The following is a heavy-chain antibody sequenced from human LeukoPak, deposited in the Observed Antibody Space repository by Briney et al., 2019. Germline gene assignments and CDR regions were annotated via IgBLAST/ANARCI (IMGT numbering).Heavy chain of an antibody. J-gene: IGHJ6*03. Sequence: KPSETLSLTCAVYGGAFSGYYWSWIRQPPGKGLEWIGYIYYSGSTNYNPSLKSRVTISVDTSKNQFSLKLSSVTAADTAVYYCAVCLDSSSVSVYYYMDVWGKGTTVTVSS. CDR2: IYYSGST. CDR1: GGAFSGYY. V-gene: IGHV4-59*01. CDR3: AVCLDSSSVSVYYYMDV. D-gene: IGHD6-13*01.